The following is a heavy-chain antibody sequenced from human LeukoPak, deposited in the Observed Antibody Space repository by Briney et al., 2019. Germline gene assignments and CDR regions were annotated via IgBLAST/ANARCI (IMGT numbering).Heavy chain of an antibody. D-gene: IGHD3-22*01. V-gene: IGHV4-59*01. J-gene: IGHJ4*02. CDR3: ARALGTTNYYYDSSGYYDY. Sequence: PSETLSLTCTVSGGSISSYYWSWIRQPPGKGLEWIGYIYYSGSTNYNPSLKSRVTISVDTSKNQFSLKLSSVTAADTAVYYCARALGTTNYYYDSSGYYDYWGQGTLVTVSS. CDR2: IYYSGST. CDR1: GGSISSYY.